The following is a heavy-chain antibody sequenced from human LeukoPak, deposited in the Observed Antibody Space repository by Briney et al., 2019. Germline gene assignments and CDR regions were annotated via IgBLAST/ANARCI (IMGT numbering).Heavy chain of an antibody. D-gene: IGHD1-26*01. Sequence: SETLSLTCTVSGDSISSSRFYWAWIRQPPGKGLEWIGSILYTGRTFYNPSLKSRVTISVDTSRNQFSLRLGSVTASDTAVYYCARRDVGATIDYWGQGTLVTVSS. CDR1: GDSISSSRFY. CDR3: ARRDVGATIDY. CDR2: ILYTGRT. J-gene: IGHJ4*02. V-gene: IGHV4-39*01.